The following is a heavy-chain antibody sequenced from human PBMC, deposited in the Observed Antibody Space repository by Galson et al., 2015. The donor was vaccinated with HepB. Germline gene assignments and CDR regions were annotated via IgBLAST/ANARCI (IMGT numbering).Heavy chain of an antibody. V-gene: IGHV3-21*01. Sequence: SLRLSCAASGFTFSSYSMNWVRQAPGKGLEWVSYISGSNSDIYYADSVRGRFTISRDNTKNSLYLQMNSLRAEDTAVYYCARDMGGSGSYFTADFDYWGQGTLVTVSS. CDR2: ISGSNSDI. CDR3: ARDMGGSGSYFTADFDY. J-gene: IGHJ4*02. D-gene: IGHD3-10*01. CDR1: GFTFSSYS.